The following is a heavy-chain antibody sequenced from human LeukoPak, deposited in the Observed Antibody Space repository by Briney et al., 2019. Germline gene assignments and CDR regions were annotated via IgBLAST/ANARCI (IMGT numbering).Heavy chain of an antibody. CDR2: IYYSGST. D-gene: IGHD6-19*01. CDR3: ARRGSSGWYDFDY. CDR1: GGSISSYY. Sequence: SETLSLTCTVSGGSISSYYWNWIRQPPGKGLEWIGYIYYSGSTNYNPSLKSRVTISVDTSKNQFSLKLSSVTAADTAVYYCARRGSSGWYDFDYWGQGTLVTVSS. V-gene: IGHV4-59*08. J-gene: IGHJ4*02.